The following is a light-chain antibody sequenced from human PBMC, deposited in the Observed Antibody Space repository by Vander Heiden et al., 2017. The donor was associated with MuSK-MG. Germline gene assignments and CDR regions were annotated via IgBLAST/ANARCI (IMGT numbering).Light chain of an antibody. CDR3: QWWDSNSDYV. CDR2: YDS. CDR1: NIGSKI. J-gene: IGLJ1*01. V-gene: IGLV3-21*04. Sequence: SYVLTPPPSVSAAPGTAARITCGGNNIGSKILHCYQQKPGQTAVLVVHYDSHRPSGIPERFSDSNSGNTATLTISRVETGDEGDYFCQWWDSNSDYVFGAGTKVSVL.